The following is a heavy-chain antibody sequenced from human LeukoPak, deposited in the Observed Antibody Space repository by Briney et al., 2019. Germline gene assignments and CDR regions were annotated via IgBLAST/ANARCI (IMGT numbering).Heavy chain of an antibody. J-gene: IGHJ4*02. Sequence: SGGSLRLSCAASGFTFSSYSMNWVRQAPGKGLEWVSYISSSSSTIYYADSVKGRFTISRDNAKNSLYLQMNSLRAEDTAVYYCARDSSGIAAAGTTNDYWGQGTLVTVSS. CDR1: GFTFSSYS. D-gene: IGHD6-13*01. CDR2: ISSSSSTI. V-gene: IGHV3-48*01. CDR3: ARDSSGIAAAGTTNDY.